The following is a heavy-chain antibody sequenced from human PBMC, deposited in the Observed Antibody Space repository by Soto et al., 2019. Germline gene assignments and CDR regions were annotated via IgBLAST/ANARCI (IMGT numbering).Heavy chain of an antibody. Sequence: QVRLQESGPGLVKPSETLSLTCTVSGDSIRTYYWSWIRQPPGKGLEWIGYIYYTGSTKYNPSLKSRVTISVDTSKNQFSLKLTSVTAADTAVYYCARVQYSYGGPSYFDYWGQGTLVTVSS. J-gene: IGHJ4*02. V-gene: IGHV4-59*01. CDR1: GDSIRTYY. D-gene: IGHD5-18*01. CDR2: IYYTGST. CDR3: ARVQYSYGGPSYFDY.